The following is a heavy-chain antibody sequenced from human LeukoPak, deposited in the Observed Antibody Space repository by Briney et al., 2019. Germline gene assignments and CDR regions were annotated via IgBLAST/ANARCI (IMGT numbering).Heavy chain of an antibody. D-gene: IGHD4-17*01. V-gene: IGHV4-34*01. Sequence: PSETLSLTCAVYGGSFSGYYWSWIRQPPGKGLEWIGEINHSGSTNYNPSLKSRVTISVDTSKNQFSLELSSVTAADTAVYYCARTPRYGDYTFDYWGQGTLVTVSS. J-gene: IGHJ4*02. CDR1: GGSFSGYY. CDR2: INHSGST. CDR3: ARTPRYGDYTFDY.